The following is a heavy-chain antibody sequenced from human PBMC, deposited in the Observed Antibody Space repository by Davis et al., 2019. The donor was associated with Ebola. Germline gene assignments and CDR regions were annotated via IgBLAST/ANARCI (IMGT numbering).Heavy chain of an antibody. Sequence: ASVKVSCKASGYTFTSYDISWVRQAPGQGLEWMGWISAYNGNTNYAQKLQGRVTITTDTSASTAYLDLSSLRSDDTAVFYCARATFGYNSGWYADYWGQGTLVTVSS. CDR2: ISAYNGNT. V-gene: IGHV1-18*01. J-gene: IGHJ4*02. CDR3: ARATFGYNSGWYADY. D-gene: IGHD6-19*01. CDR1: GYTFTSYD.